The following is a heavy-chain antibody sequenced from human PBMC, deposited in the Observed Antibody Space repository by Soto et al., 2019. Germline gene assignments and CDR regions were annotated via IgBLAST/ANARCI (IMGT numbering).Heavy chain of an antibody. Sequence: EVQLLESGGGLVQPGGSLGLSCSASGFTVSSYAMSWVRQAPGKGLEWVSAIGGSGISTYYADSVKGRFTISRDNSKNMLYLQMNSLRVEDTAVYYCAKDLGRGGSGYDFAYWGQGTLVTVSS. V-gene: IGHV3-23*01. CDR2: IGGSGIST. CDR3: AKDLGRGGSGYDFAY. J-gene: IGHJ4*02. D-gene: IGHD5-12*01. CDR1: GFTVSSYA.